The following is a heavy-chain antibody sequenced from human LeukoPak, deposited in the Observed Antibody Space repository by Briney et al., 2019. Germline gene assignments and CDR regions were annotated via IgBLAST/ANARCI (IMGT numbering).Heavy chain of an antibody. CDR3: ARPYYYDSRIDP. D-gene: IGHD3-22*01. CDR2: MYYSGST. Sequence: SETLSLTCTVSGGSISSGDYYWSWIRQPPGKGLEWIAYMYYSGSTYYNPSLKSRVTMSADTSKNQLTLKLGSVTAADTAVYYCARPYYYDSRIDPWGQGILVTVSS. V-gene: IGHV4-30-4*01. J-gene: IGHJ5*02. CDR1: GGSISSGDYY.